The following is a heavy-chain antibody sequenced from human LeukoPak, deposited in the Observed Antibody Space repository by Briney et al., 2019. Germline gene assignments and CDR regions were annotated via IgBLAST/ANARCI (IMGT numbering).Heavy chain of an antibody. D-gene: IGHD5-24*01. CDR2: ISYDGSNK. V-gene: IGHV3-30-3*01. J-gene: IGHJ4*02. CDR1: GFTFSSYA. CDR3: ARWTVEMATIFDD. Sequence: PGGSLRLSCAAPGFTFSSYAMHWVRQAPGKGLGWVAVISYDGSNKYYADSVKGRFTISRDNSKNTLYLQMNSLRAEDTAVYYCARWTVEMATIFDDWGQGTLVTVSS.